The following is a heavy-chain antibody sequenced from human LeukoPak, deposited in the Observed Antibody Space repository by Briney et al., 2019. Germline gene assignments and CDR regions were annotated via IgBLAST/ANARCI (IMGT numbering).Heavy chain of an antibody. V-gene: IGHV3-30-3*01. D-gene: IGHD1-26*01. CDR3: AKSLLTTASGTGRAFDI. CDR2: ISYDGSNK. Sequence: PGGSLRLSCAASGFTFSSYAMHWVRQAPGKGLEWVAVISYDGSNKYYADPVKGRFTISRDNSKNTLYLQMNSLRAEDTAEYYXAKSLLTTASGTGRAFDIWGQGTMVTVSS. CDR1: GFTFSSYA. J-gene: IGHJ3*02.